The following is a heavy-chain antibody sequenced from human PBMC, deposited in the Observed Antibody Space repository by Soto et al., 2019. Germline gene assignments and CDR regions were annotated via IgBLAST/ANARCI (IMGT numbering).Heavy chain of an antibody. D-gene: IGHD3-22*01. CDR1: GFTFSSYA. J-gene: IGHJ4*02. CDR3: ARVTSSGYYY. CDR2: ISYDGSNK. V-gene: IGHV3-30-3*01. Sequence: QVQLVESGGGVVQPGRSLRLSCAASGFTFSSYAMHWVRQAPGKGLEWVAVISYDGSNKYYADSVKGRFTISRDNSKNTLYLQMNSLRAEDTAVYYCARVTSSGYYYWGQGTLVTVSS.